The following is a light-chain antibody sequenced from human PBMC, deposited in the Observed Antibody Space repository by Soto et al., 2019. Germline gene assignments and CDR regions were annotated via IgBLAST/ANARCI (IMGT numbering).Light chain of an antibody. V-gene: IGKV3-20*01. CDR1: QSVSSTF. Sequence: EIVLTQSPGSLSLSPGERATLSCRASQSVSSTFFAWYQQRPGQAPRLLMYGASSRATGIPERFSGTGSGTDFTLTIRRLEPEDFAVYYCQQFHSSVTFGQGTKVEIK. CDR3: QQFHSSVT. CDR2: GAS. J-gene: IGKJ1*01.